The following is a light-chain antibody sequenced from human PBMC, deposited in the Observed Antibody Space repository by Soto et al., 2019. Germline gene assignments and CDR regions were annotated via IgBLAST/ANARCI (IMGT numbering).Light chain of an antibody. J-gene: IGKJ1*01. CDR2: GAS. CDR1: QTVSRN. Sequence: LMTQSPAALAVSPCEIGTISWRASQTVSRNLAWYQQRPGQAPRLLIYGASTRATGIPARFSGSGSGTEFTLSIGSLQSEDFAVYYCQQYNDWPPTFGQGTKVDIK. CDR3: QQYNDWPPT. V-gene: IGKV3-15*01.